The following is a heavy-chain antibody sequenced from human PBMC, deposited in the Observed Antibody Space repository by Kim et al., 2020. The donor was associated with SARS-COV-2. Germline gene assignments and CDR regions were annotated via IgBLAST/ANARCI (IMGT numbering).Heavy chain of an antibody. V-gene: IGHV4-34*01. CDR1: GGSFSGYY. J-gene: IGHJ4*02. Sequence: SETLSLTCAVYGGSFSGYYWSWIRQPPGKGLEWIGEINHSGSTNYNPSLKSRVTISVDTSKNQFSLKLSSVTAADTAVYYCARRAPGIAVAGTDYWGQGTLVTVSS. CDR3: ARRAPGIAVAGTDY. D-gene: IGHD6-19*01. CDR2: INHSGST.